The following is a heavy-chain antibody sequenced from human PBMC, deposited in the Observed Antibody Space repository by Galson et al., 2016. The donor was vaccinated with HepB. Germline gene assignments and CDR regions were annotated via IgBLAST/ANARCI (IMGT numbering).Heavy chain of an antibody. CDR1: GFTFSSYV. CDR3: ARSSSCSTINCFLPFDS. J-gene: IGHJ4*02. Sequence: SLRLSCAASGFTFSSYVMTWVRQAPGKGLEWVSAINPTGVTTYYADSVKGRFTISRDNSKNTLYLQMNSLRAEDTSMYYCARSSSCSTINCFLPFDSWGLGTLVTVSS. CDR2: INPTGVTT. D-gene: IGHD2-2*01. V-gene: IGHV3-23*01.